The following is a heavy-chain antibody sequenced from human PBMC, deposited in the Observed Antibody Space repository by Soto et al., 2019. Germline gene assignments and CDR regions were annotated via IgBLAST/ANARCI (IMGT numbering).Heavy chain of an antibody. CDR1: GFTFSSYG. Sequence: QVQLVESGGGVVQPGRSLRLSCAASGFTFSSYGMHWVRQAPGKGLEWVAVIWYDGSNKYYADSVKGRFTISRDNSKNTLYLQMNSLRAEDTAVYYCARFAGDYDILTDDLDYWSQGTLVTVSS. V-gene: IGHV3-33*01. CDR3: ARFAGDYDILTDDLDY. J-gene: IGHJ4*02. CDR2: IWYDGSNK. D-gene: IGHD3-9*01.